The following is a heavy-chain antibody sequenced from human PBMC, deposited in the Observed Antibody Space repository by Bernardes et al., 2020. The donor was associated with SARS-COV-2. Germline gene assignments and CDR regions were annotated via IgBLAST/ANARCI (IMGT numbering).Heavy chain of an antibody. CDR3: ARRVSGDGYYYFDY. J-gene: IGHJ4*02. CDR1: GFTFPNYW. Sequence: VGSLHLSCAASGFTFPNYWMHWVRQAPGTGLEWVSRINSDGRTTSYADSVKGRFTISRDNAKNTLYLQMNSLRAEDTAVYSCARRVSGDGYYYFDYWGQGTLVTVSS. V-gene: IGHV3-74*01. D-gene: IGHD5-12*01. CDR2: INSDGRTT.